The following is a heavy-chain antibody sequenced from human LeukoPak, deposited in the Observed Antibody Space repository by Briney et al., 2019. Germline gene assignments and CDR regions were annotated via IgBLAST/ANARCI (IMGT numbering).Heavy chain of an antibody. J-gene: IGHJ4*02. CDR3: ARGPLGVGATELGGY. CDR2: INPNSGGT. V-gene: IGHV1-2*02. Sequence: ASVKVSCKASGYTFTGYYMHWVRQAPGQGLEWMGWINPNSGGTNYAQKFQGRVTMTRDTSISTAYMELSRLRSDDTAVYYCARGPLGVGATELGGYWGQGTLVTVSS. CDR1: GYTFTGYY. D-gene: IGHD1-26*01.